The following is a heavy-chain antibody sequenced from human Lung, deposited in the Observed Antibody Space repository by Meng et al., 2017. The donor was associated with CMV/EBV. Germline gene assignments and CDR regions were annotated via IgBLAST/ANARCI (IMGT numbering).Heavy chain of an antibody. V-gene: IGHV1-3*01. D-gene: IGHD2-2*01. J-gene: IGHJ4*02. CDR2: INADNGNT. Sequence: VDGSKKPWGSITVSCKVSGSSFTTFAMHGERQAPGQRLEWMGWINADNGNTKYSEKFQSRVTITRDTAASTAYMELSSLRSEDTAVYYCARTGCSSSSCYDYWGQGTLVTVSS. CDR1: GSSFTTFA. CDR3: ARTGCSSSSCYDY.